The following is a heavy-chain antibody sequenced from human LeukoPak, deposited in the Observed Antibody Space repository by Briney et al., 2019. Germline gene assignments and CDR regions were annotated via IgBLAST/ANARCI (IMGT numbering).Heavy chain of an antibody. CDR3: ARGPYDSSGYYSYYFDY. CDR1: GYTLTELS. Sequence: ASVTVSCKVSGYTLTELSMHWVRQAPGKGLEWMGGFDPEDGETIYAQKFQGRVTMTTDTSTSTAYMELRSLRSDDTAVYYRARGPYDSSGYYSYYFDYWGQGTLVTVSS. D-gene: IGHD3-22*01. V-gene: IGHV1-24*01. J-gene: IGHJ4*02. CDR2: FDPEDGET.